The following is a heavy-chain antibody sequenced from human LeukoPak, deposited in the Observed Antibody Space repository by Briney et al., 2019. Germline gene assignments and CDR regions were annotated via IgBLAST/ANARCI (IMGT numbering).Heavy chain of an antibody. J-gene: IGHJ6*03. V-gene: IGHV3-66*01. Sequence: PGGSLRLSCAASGFTVSSNYMSWVRQAPGKGLEWVSIIFSGGNTYYADSVKGRFTISRDNSKNTLYLQMNSLRAEDTAVYYCAKDEVVPSYYYIDVWGKGTTVTVSS. CDR2: IFSGGNT. CDR1: GFTVSSNY. D-gene: IGHD2-2*01. CDR3: AKDEVVPSYYYIDV.